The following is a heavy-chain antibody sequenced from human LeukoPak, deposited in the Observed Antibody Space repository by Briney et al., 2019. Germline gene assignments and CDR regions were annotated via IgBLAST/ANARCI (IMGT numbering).Heavy chain of an antibody. Sequence: GGSLRLSCAASGFTFSKYWMLWVRQAPGKGLEGVSRINTDGTVTTYADSVKGRFTVSRDNADNTMFLQINSVRDEDTAVYYCATKQWLAPPPDSWGQGTPVTVSS. J-gene: IGHJ4*02. CDR1: GFTFSKYW. CDR2: INTDGTVT. CDR3: ATKQWLAPPPDS. D-gene: IGHD6-19*01. V-gene: IGHV3-74*01.